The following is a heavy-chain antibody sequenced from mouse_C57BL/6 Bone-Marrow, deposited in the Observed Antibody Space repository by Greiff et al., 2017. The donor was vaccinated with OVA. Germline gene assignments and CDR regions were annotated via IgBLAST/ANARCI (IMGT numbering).Heavy chain of an antibody. D-gene: IGHD2-4*01. Sequence: QVQLKQPGAELVKPGASVKMSCKASGYTFTSYWITWVKQRPGQGLEWIGDIYPGSGSTNYNEKFKSKGTLTVDTSSSTAYMQLCSLTAEDAAVYSCARMGDYDGVPWYFDVWGTGTTVTVSS. J-gene: IGHJ1*03. CDR1: GYTFTSYW. V-gene: IGHV1-55*01. CDR2: IYPGSGST. CDR3: ARMGDYDGVPWYFDV.